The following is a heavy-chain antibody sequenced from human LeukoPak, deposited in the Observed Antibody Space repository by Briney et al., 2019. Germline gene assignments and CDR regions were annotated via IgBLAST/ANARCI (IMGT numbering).Heavy chain of an antibody. CDR2: IWYDGSNK. CDR1: GFTFSSYG. V-gene: IGHV3-30*02. J-gene: IGHJ4*02. Sequence: GGSLRLSCAASGFTFSSYGMHWVRQAPGKGLEWVAVIWYDGSNKYYADSVKGRFTISRDNSKNTLYLQMNSLRAEDTAVYYCAKDDSSGYYFAYYFDYWGQGTLVTVSS. CDR3: AKDDSSGYYFAYYFDY. D-gene: IGHD3-22*01.